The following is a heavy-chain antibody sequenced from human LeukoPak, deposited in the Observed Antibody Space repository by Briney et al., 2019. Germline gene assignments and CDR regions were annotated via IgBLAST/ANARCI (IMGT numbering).Heavy chain of an antibody. CDR1: GGSISSYY. J-gene: IGHJ3*02. D-gene: IGHD3-16*01. CDR3: ARRPGSSALGGAFDI. Sequence: SETLSLTCTVSGGSISSYYWSWIRQPPGKGLEWIGYIYYSGSTNYNPSLKSRVTISVDTSKNQFSLKLGSVTAADTAVYYCARRPGSSALGGAFDIWGQGTMVTVSS. V-gene: IGHV4-59*12. CDR2: IYYSGST.